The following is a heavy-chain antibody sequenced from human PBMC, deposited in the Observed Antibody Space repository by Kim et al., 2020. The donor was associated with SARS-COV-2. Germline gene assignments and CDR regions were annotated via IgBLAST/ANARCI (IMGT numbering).Heavy chain of an antibody. CDR3: VPARLKKVVDLDAFDI. Sequence: GGSLRLSCAASGFTFSSYSMNWVRQAPGKGLEWVSSISSSSSYIYYADSVKGRFTISRDNAKNSLYLQMNSLRAEDTAVYYCVPARLKKVVDLDAFDIWGQGTMVTVSS. D-gene: IGHD2-15*01. V-gene: IGHV3-21*01. CDR1: GFTFSSYS. J-gene: IGHJ3*02. CDR2: ISSSSSYI.